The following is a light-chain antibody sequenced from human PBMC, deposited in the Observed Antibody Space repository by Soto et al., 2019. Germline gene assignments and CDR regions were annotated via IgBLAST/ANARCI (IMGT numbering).Light chain of an antibody. CDR2: GTS. V-gene: IGKV3-15*01. J-gene: IGKJ1*01. CDR1: QSVSSN. Sequence: EIVMTQSPATLSVSPGESATLSCRASQSVSSNLAWYQQKPGQAPRLLIYGTSTRATGIPARFSGSGSGTDFYVTISSLQSEDVAVYYCQQYNNWHPWTFGQGTKVEIK. CDR3: QQYNNWHPWT.